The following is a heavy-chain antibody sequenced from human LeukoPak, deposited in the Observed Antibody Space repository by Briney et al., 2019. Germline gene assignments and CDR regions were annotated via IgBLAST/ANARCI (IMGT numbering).Heavy chain of an antibody. CDR1: GGSISSGGYS. J-gene: IGHJ4*02. CDR2: IYHSGST. CDR3: ARGGYIAATVDY. D-gene: IGHD6-6*01. Sequence: SQTLSLTCAVSGGSISSGGYSWSWIRQPPGKGLEWIGYIYHSGSTYYNPSLKSRDTISVDRSKNQFSLKLSSVTAADTAVYYCARGGYIAATVDYWGQGTLVTVSS. V-gene: IGHV4-30-2*01.